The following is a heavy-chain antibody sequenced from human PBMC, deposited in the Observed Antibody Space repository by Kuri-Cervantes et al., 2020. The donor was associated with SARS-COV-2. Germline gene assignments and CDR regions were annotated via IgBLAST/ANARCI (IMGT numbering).Heavy chain of an antibody. J-gene: IGHJ3*02. CDR1: GYTFTGYY. Sequence: ASVKVSCKASGYTFTGYYMHWVRQAPGQGLEWMGWISPNSGGTNYAQKFQGRVTMTRDTSISTAYMELSRLRSDDTAVYYCARVPKIGHCSSTSCSGHAFDIWGQGTMVTVSS. V-gene: IGHV1-2*02. CDR2: ISPNSGGT. CDR3: ARVPKIGHCSSTSCSGHAFDI. D-gene: IGHD2-2*01.